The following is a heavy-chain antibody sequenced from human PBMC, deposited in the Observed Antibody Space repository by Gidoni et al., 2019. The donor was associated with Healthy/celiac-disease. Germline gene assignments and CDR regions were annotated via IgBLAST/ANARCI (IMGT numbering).Heavy chain of an antibody. CDR2: IWYDGSNK. Sequence: QVQLVDSGGGVVQPGRSLRLSCAASGFTFSSYGIHGVRRAPGKGLEWVAVIWYDGSNKCYTDSVKGRLTSSRNNSKNTLYLQMNRLRAEDTAVYYCARCGGKQQLHYYYYYGMDVWGQGTTVTVSS. D-gene: IGHD6-13*01. CDR3: ARCGGKQQLHYYYYYGMDV. V-gene: IGHV3-33*01. CDR1: GFTFSSYG. J-gene: IGHJ6*02.